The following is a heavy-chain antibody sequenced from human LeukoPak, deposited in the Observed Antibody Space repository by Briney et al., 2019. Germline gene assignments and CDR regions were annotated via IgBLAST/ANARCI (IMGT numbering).Heavy chain of an antibody. CDR2: MNQDGSEK. J-gene: IGHJ4*02. V-gene: IGHV3-7*01. CDR3: SRDYSGPDY. Sequence: GRRTLGKRLERVANMNQDGSEKYYVDSVKGRFTISRDNTENSLYLQMNSLRAEDTAGYYCSRDYSGPDYWGQGTLVTVSS. D-gene: IGHD6-19*01.